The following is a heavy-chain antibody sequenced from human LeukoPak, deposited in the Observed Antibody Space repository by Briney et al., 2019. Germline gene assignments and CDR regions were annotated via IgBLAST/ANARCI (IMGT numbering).Heavy chain of an antibody. D-gene: IGHD6-13*01. CDR1: GFSFSSYW. V-gene: IGHV3-74*01. Sequence: GGSLRLSCAASGFSFSSYWMHWVRQAPGKGLVWGSRINADGSTRSYADSVKGRFTISRDDAKNILYLQMNSLRVEDTAVYYCTRDRGSRWYNWFDPWGQGSLVTVSS. CDR3: TRDRGSRWYNWFDP. CDR2: INADGSTR. J-gene: IGHJ5*02.